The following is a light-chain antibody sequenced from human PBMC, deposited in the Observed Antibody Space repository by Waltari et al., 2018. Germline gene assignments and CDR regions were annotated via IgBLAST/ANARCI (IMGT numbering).Light chain of an antibody. CDR1: QNISSY. V-gene: IGKV1-39*01. CDR2: AAS. CDR3: QQSYSHTRT. J-gene: IGKJ1*01. Sequence: DIQMTQSPPSLPASAGDRVTITCRASQNISSYLNWYQQKPGIAPKLLIYAASSLQSGVPSRFSGSGSGRDFTLIISSLQPEDFATYSCQQSYSHTRTFGQGTKVEIK.